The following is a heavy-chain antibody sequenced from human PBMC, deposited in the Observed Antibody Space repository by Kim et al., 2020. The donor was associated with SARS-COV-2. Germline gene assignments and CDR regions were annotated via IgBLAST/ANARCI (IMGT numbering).Heavy chain of an antibody. V-gene: IGHV3-11*06. D-gene: IGHD3-16*02. CDR2: ISSSSSYT. CDR1: GFTFSDYY. CDR3: ARGQVGDYVWGSYRYTEDYYYYGMDV. J-gene: IGHJ6*02. Sequence: GGSLRLSCAASGFTFSDYYMSWIRQAPGKGVEWVSYISSSSSYTNYADSVKGRFTISRDNAKNSLYLQMNSLRAEDTAVYYCARGQVGDYVWGSYRYTEDYYYYGMDVWGQGTTVTVSS.